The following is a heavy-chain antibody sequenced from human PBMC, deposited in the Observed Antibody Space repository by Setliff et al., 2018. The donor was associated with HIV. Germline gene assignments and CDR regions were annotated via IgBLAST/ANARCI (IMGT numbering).Heavy chain of an antibody. Sequence: PSETLSLTCTVSGGSISSYYWSWIRQPPGKGLEWIGYIYYSGNTNYNPSLKSRVTISVDMSKNQFSLKLSSVTAADTAVYYCARVTLHDYVWGSYRPPEGAFDIWGQGTMVT. CDR3: ARVTLHDYVWGSYRPPEGAFDI. CDR1: GGSISSYY. D-gene: IGHD3-16*02. J-gene: IGHJ3*02. CDR2: IYYSGNT. V-gene: IGHV4-59*01.